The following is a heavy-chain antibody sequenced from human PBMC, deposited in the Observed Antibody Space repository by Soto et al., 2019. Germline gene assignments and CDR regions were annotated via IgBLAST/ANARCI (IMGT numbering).Heavy chain of an antibody. Sequence: ASVKVSCKASGYSFSSYGITWVRQAPGQGLEWMGWISPSTHETNYARLFQVEATVTPLKSTSSVVIELWISKSDNTAAYYGPGDWCPGSDPWGPGTLATVS. CDR1: GYSFSSYG. D-gene: IGHD2-8*02. J-gene: IGHJ5*02. CDR3: PGDWCPGSDP. V-gene: IGHV1-18*01. CDR2: ISPSTHET.